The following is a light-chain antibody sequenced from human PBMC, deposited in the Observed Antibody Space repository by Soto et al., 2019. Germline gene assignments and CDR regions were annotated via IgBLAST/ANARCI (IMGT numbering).Light chain of an antibody. J-gene: IGKJ4*02. Sequence: EIVLTQSPGTLSLSPGERATLSCRASQSVNSAYLAWYQQNPGQAPRVLIYGASTRATGIPHRFSGSGAGITFIIPIIRLEPEDCVMYYYQLYDSSPAWAFGRGTKVEIK. V-gene: IGKV3-20*01. CDR3: QLYDSSPAWA. CDR2: GAS. CDR1: QSVNSAY.